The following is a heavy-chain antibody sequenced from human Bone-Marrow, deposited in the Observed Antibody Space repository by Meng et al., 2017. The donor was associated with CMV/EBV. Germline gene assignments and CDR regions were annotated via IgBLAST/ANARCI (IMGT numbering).Heavy chain of an antibody. CDR3: ARGYYDFWSGYYTVGY. D-gene: IGHD3-3*01. CDR2: ITNGGSGT. V-gene: IGHV3-23*01. Sequence: GESLKISCATSGFTFSSYAMNWVRQAPGKGLEWVSSITNGGSGTYYADSVKGRFTISRDNSKNTLYLQMNSLRAEDTAVYYCARGYYDFWSGYYTVGYWGQGTLVTVSS. CDR1: GFTFSSYA. J-gene: IGHJ4*02.